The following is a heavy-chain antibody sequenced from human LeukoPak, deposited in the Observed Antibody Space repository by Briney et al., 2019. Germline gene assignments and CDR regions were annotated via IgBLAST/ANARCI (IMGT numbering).Heavy chain of an antibody. D-gene: IGHD1-1*01. J-gene: IGHJ4*02. CDR1: GFTVSSNY. V-gene: IGHV3-23*01. CDR2: VSGSGGTT. Sequence: GGSLRLSCAASGFTVSSNYMSWVRQAPGKGLDWVSAVSGSGGTTHYADSVKGRFTISRDNSKNTVYLQMNSLRAEETAVYYCAKICAPRTACDFDYWGQGTLVTVSS. CDR3: AKICAPRTACDFDY.